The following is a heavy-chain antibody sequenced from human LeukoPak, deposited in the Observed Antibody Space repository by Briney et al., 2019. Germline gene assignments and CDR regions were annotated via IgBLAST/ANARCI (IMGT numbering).Heavy chain of an antibody. J-gene: IGHJ3*02. D-gene: IGHD2-2*01. V-gene: IGHV3-21*01. CDR1: GFTFSSYS. CDR3: ARDIVVPAAMGAFDI. CDR2: ISSSSYI. Sequence: GGSLRLSCAASGFTFSSYSMNWVRQAPGKGLEWVSSISSSSYIYYADSVKGRFTISRDNAKNSLYLQMNSLRAEDTAVYYCARDIVVPAAMGAFDIWGQGTMVTVSS.